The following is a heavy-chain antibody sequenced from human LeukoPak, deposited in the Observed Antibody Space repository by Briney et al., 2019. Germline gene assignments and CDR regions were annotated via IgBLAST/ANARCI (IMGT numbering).Heavy chain of an antibody. Sequence: GGSLRLSCAASGFTLSSYAMSWVRQAPGKGLEWVSAISGSGGSTYYADSVKGRFTISRDNSKNTLYLQMNSLRAEDTAVYYCAPVGVVPAAAPPGLDYWGQGTLVTVSS. V-gene: IGHV3-23*01. CDR3: APVGVVPAAAPPGLDY. D-gene: IGHD2-2*01. CDR1: GFTLSSYA. J-gene: IGHJ4*02. CDR2: ISGSGGST.